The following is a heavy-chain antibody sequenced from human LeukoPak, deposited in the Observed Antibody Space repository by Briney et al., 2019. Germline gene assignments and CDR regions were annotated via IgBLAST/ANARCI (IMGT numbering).Heavy chain of an antibody. CDR1: GGSISSYY. V-gene: IGHV4-59*01. CDR3: ARPKRGYDAFDI. J-gene: IGHJ3*02. Sequence: SETLSLTCTVSGGSISSYYWSWTRQPPGKGLEWIGYIYYSGSTNYNPSLKSRVTISVDTSKNQFSLKLSSVTAADTAVYYCARPKRGYDAFDIWGQGTMVTVSS. CDR2: IYYSGST. D-gene: IGHD5-18*01.